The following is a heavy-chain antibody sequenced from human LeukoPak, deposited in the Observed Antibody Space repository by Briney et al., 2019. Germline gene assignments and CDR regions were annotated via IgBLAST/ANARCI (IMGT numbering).Heavy chain of an antibody. CDR1: GFTFSSYS. J-gene: IGHJ4*02. CDR2: ISSSSSYI. Sequence: GGSLRLSCAASGFTFSSYSMNWVRQAPGKGLGWVSSISSSSSYIYYADSVKGRFTISRDNAKNSLYLQMNSLRAEDTAVYYCASWEWFLSHYWGQGTLVTVSS. D-gene: IGHD3-3*01. CDR3: ASWEWFLSHY. V-gene: IGHV3-21*01.